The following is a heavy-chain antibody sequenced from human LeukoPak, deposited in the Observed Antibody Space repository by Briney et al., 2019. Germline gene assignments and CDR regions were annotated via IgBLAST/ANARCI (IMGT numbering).Heavy chain of an antibody. CDR3: ATIEGGSYKYFDY. CDR1: GYTFTDYY. CDR2: VDPEDGET. V-gene: IGHV1-69-2*01. D-gene: IGHD2-15*01. J-gene: IGHJ4*02. Sequence: ASVKISCKVSGYTFTDYYMHWVQQAPGKGLEWMGLVDPEDGETIYAEKFQGRVTITADTSTDTAYMELSSLRSEDTAVYYCATIEGGSYKYFDYWGQGTLVAVSS.